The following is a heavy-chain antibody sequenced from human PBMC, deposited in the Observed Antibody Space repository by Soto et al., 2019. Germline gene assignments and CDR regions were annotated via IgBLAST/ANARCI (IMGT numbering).Heavy chain of an antibody. Sequence: ASVNVSCKSSGYTFTGYYIHWVRQAPGQGLEWMGWINPNSGGTNYAQKFQGRVTMTRDTSISTAYMEVSRLTSDDTAVYYCARDLMSGYYYYYFDYWGQGTLVTVSP. CDR3: ARDLMSGYYYYYFDY. V-gene: IGHV1-2*02. J-gene: IGHJ4*02. CDR1: GYTFTGYY. CDR2: INPNSGGT. D-gene: IGHD3-22*01.